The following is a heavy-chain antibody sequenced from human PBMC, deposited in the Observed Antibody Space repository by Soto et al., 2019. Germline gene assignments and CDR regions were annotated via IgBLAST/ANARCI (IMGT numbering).Heavy chain of an antibody. CDR3: VKSGGQYYYYYNMDV. D-gene: IGHD3-10*01. CDR2: ISGSGGST. V-gene: IGHV3-23*01. J-gene: IGHJ6*02. CDR1: GFTFSSYA. Sequence: EVQVLESGGGLVQPGGSLRLSCAASGFTFSSYAMSWVRQAPGKGLEWVSGISGSGGSTYYADSVKGRFTISRDKSKNTLYLQMHSLRVEDTAVYFCVKSGGQYYYYYNMDVWGQGTTVTVSS.